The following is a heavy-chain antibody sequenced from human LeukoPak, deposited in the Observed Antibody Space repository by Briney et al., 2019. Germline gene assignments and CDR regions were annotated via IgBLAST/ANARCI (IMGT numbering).Heavy chain of an antibody. J-gene: IGHJ4*02. D-gene: IGHD6-13*01. CDR1: GFTFSRFW. CDR3: ARYGSIVAAGTFDY. CDR2: VKEDGSEK. Sequence: PGGSLRLSCAASGFTFSRFWMSWVRQAPGKGLEWVANVKEDGSEKCYVDSVKGRFTISRDNAKNSLYLQMNSLRAEDTAVYYCARYGSIVAAGTFDYWGQGTLVTVSS. V-gene: IGHV3-7*04.